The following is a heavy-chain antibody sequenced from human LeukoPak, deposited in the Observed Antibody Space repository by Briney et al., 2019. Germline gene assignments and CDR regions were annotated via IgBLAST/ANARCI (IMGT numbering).Heavy chain of an antibody. Sequence: GGSLRLSCAASGFTFSSYAMHWVRQAPGKGLEWVAVISYDGSNKYYADSVKGRFTISRDNSKNTLYLQMDSLRPDDTAVYYCAKNLVVGALDHWGQGTLVTVSS. CDR2: ISYDGSNK. V-gene: IGHV3-30-3*02. CDR1: GFTFSSYA. D-gene: IGHD2-15*01. CDR3: AKNLVVGALDH. J-gene: IGHJ4*02.